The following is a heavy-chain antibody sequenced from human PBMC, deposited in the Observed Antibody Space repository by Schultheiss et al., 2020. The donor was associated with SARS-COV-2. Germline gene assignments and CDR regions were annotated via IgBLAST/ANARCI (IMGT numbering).Heavy chain of an antibody. CDR1: GGSFSGYY. D-gene: IGHD3-22*01. V-gene: IGHV4-34*01. CDR2: IYYSGST. J-gene: IGHJ4*02. CDR3: ARVKEGYDSSGYSVHFDY. Sequence: SETLSLTCAVYGGSFSGYYWSWIRQPPGKGLEWIGYIYYSGSTYYNPSLKSRVTISVDTSKNQFSLKLSSVTAADTAVYYCARVKEGYDSSGYSVHFDYWGQGTLVTVSS.